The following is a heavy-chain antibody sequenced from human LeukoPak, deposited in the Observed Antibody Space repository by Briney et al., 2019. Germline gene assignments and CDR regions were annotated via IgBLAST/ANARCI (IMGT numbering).Heavy chain of an antibody. CDR1: GGSISSYY. J-gene: IGHJ4*02. Sequence: SETLSLTCTVSGGSISSYYWSWIRQPPGKGLEWIGYIYYSGSTNYNPSLKSRVTISVDTSKNQFSLKLSSVTAADTAVYYCARAYDFGDKGAFGYWGQGTLVTVSS. V-gene: IGHV4-59*01. CDR3: ARAYDFGDKGAFGY. CDR2: IYYSGST. D-gene: IGHD3-10*01.